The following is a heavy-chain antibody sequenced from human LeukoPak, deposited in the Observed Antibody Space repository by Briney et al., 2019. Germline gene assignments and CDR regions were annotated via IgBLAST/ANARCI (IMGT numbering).Heavy chain of an antibody. D-gene: IGHD1-26*01. V-gene: IGHV3-23*01. CDR3: AKRGQWELSYYFDY. Sequence: GGSLRLSCAAPGFTFSSYAMSWVRQAPGKGLEWVSAISGSGGSTYYADSVKGRFTISRDNSKNTLYLQMNSLRAEDTAVYYCAKRGQWELSYYFDYWGQGTLVTVSS. CDR2: ISGSGGST. J-gene: IGHJ4*02. CDR1: GFTFSSYA.